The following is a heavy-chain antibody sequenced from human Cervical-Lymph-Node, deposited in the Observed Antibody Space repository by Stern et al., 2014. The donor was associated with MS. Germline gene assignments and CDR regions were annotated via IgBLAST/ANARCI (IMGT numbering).Heavy chain of an antibody. CDR2: IYTIGST. CDR1: GGSISSGSYY. V-gene: IGHV4-61*02. Sequence: QVQLQESGPGLVKPSQTLSLTCTVSGGSISSGSYYWSWIRQPAGKGLEWIGRIYTIGSTNYNPSLKSPVTISEDTSKNNFSLQLGSVTAADTAVYYCAREGSGYQADFDYWGQGTLVTVSS. CDR3: AREGSGYQADFDY. D-gene: IGHD3-22*01. J-gene: IGHJ4*02.